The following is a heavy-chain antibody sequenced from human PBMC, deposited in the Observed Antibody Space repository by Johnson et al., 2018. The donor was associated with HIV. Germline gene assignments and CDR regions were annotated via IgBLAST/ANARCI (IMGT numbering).Heavy chain of an antibody. J-gene: IGHJ3*02. CDR2: INSDGSNT. Sequence: VQLVESGGGLVKPGGSLRLSCEVSGFTISTFWMHWVRQAPGKGLVWVSRINSDGSNTTYADSVKGRFTISRDNSKNTLYLQMNSLKTEDTAVYYCTDGESFFDIWGQGTMVTVSS. V-gene: IGHV3-74*02. CDR1: GFTISTFW. CDR3: TDGESFFDI. D-gene: IGHD3-10*01.